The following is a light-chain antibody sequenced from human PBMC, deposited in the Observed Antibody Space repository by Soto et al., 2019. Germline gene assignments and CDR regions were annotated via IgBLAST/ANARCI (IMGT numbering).Light chain of an antibody. CDR1: SSDVGGYNY. CDR2: DVT. V-gene: IGLV2-14*01. J-gene: IGLJ1*01. CDR3: NSYSSSSTYG. Sequence: QSALTQPASVSGSPGQSITISCTGTSSDVGGYNYVSWYQQHPGKAPKLMIYDVTNRPSGVSNRFSGSKSGNTASLTISGLQAEDEADYYCNSYSSSSTYGLGTGTKVTV.